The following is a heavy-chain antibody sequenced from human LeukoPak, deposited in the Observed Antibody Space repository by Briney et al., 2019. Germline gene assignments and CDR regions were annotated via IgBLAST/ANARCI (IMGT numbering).Heavy chain of an antibody. CDR3: AGRDANVNIVPTLFPFDY. J-gene: IGHJ4*02. D-gene: IGHD5-12*01. V-gene: IGHV3-9*01. Sequence: GRSLRLSCAASGFTFDDYAMHWVRQAPGKGLEWVSGISWNSGSIGYADSVKGRFTISRDNAKNSLYLQMNSLRAEDTALYYCAGRDANVNIVPTLFPFDYWGQGTLVTVSS. CDR1: GFTFDDYA. CDR2: ISWNSGSI.